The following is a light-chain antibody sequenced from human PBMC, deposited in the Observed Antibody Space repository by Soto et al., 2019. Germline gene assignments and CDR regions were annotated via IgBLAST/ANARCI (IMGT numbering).Light chain of an antibody. CDR2: AAS. V-gene: IGKV1-9*01. Sequence: IQLTQSPSSLSASVGDRVTITCRASQGISTYLAWYQQKPGKTPKLLIYAASNLQSGVPSRFSGSGSGTDFTLTINSLQPEDFATYYCQQLNTYPRTFGPGTKVDIK. J-gene: IGKJ3*01. CDR3: QQLNTYPRT. CDR1: QGISTY.